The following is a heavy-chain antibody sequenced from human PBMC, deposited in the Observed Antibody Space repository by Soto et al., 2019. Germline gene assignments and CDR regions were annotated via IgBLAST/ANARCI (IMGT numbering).Heavy chain of an antibody. CDR1: GFTFSSYS. V-gene: IGHV3-21*01. Sequence: GGSLRLSCAASGFTFSSYSMNWVRQAPGKGLEWVSSISSSSSYIYYADSVKGRFTISRDNAKNSLYLQMNSLRAEDTAVYYCAREQWPKLGAGYYYGMDVWGQGTTVTVS. CDR2: ISSSSSYI. CDR3: AREQWPKLGAGYYYGMDV. J-gene: IGHJ6*02. D-gene: IGHD6-19*01.